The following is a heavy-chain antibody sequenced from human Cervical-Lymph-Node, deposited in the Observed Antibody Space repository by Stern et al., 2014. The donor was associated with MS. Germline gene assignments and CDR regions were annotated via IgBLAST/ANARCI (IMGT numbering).Heavy chain of an antibody. CDR3: AKRIAAAGTHPGTFDY. D-gene: IGHD6-13*01. V-gene: IGHV3-30*18. J-gene: IGHJ4*02. CDR2: TSSDGSNK. Sequence: QVQLVQSGGGVVQPGRSLRLSCEASGFTFSTYGMHWVRQAPGTGLEWVAVTSSDGSNKYYADSVKGRFTVSRDNSKNTLYLQMNSLRAEDTAVYYCAKRIAAAGTHPGTFDYWGQGTLVTVSS. CDR1: GFTFSTYG.